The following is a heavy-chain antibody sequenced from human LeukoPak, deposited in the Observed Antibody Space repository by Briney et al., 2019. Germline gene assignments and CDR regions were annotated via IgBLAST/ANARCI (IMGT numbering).Heavy chain of an antibody. CDR2: VNPADSDT. Sequence: PGESLKISCKGSGYSFTSYWIAWVRQMPRKGLEWMGIVNPADSDTRYSPSFQGQDTISVDKSISTAYLQWSSLQASDTAMYYCATVPRIPAVGNTEYFQYWGQGTLVTVSS. J-gene: IGHJ1*01. V-gene: IGHV5-51*01. CDR1: GYSFTSYW. CDR3: ATVPRIPAVGNTEYFQY. D-gene: IGHD6-13*01.